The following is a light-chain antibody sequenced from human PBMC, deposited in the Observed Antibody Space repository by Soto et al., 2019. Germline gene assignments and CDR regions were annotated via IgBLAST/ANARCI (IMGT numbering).Light chain of an antibody. CDR1: SSDVGNYNL. V-gene: IGLV2-23*01. Sequence: VLTQPASVSGSPGQSITISCTGTSSDVGNYNLVSWYQQHPGKAPKLMIYEGSKRPSGVSNRFSGSKSGNTASLTISILQAEDEADYYCCSYAGSSTYVFGTGTKVTVL. CDR2: EGS. CDR3: CSYAGSSTYV. J-gene: IGLJ1*01.